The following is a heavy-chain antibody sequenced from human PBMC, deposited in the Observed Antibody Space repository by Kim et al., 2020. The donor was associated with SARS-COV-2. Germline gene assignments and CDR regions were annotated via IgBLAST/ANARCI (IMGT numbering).Heavy chain of an antibody. Sequence: SETLSLTCTVSGGSISSSSYYWGWIRQPPGKGLEWIGSIYYSGSTYYNPSLKSRVTISVDTYKNQFSLKLSSVTAADTAVYYCARRARGAGALDYWGQGTLVTVSS. CDR3: ARRARGAGALDY. V-gene: IGHV4-39*01. CDR2: IYYSGST. J-gene: IGHJ4*02. D-gene: IGHD3-10*01. CDR1: GGSISSSSYY.